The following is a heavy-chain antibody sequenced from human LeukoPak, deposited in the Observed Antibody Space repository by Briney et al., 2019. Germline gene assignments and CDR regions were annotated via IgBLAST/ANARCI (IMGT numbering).Heavy chain of an antibody. CDR1: GGSLSSYY. CDR2: IYPSGST. Sequence: SETLSLTCTVSGGSLSSYYWTWIRQPAGKGLEWIGRIYPSGSTNYNPSLKSRVTMSVDTSKNQFSLKLSSVTAADTAVYYCARENSGSYREFDYWGQGTLVTVSS. D-gene: IGHD1-26*01. CDR3: ARENSGSYREFDY. J-gene: IGHJ4*02. V-gene: IGHV4-4*07.